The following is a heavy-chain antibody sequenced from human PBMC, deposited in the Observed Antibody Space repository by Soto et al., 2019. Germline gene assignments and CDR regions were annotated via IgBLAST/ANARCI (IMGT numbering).Heavy chain of an antibody. V-gene: IGHV3-23*01. CDR1: GFTFSSYA. CDR3: AKGIAAAGTADY. J-gene: IGHJ4*02. Sequence: GGSLRLSCAASGFTFSSYAMSWVRQAPGKGLEWVSAISGSGGSTYYADSVKGRFTISRDNSKNTLYLQMNSLSAEDTAVYYCAKGIAAAGTADYWGQGTLVTVSS. CDR2: ISGSGGST. D-gene: IGHD6-13*01.